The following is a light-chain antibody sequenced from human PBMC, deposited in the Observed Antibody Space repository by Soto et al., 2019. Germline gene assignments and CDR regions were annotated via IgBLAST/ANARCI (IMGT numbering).Light chain of an antibody. CDR1: QSVSSY. J-gene: IGKJ5*01. CDR3: QQRSNWPLT. CDR2: DAS. Sequence: EIVLTQSPATLSLSPGERATLSCRASQSVSSYLAWYQQKPGQAPRLLIYDASNRATGIPARFSGSGSGTEFTLTISSLEPEDFALYYCQQRSNWPLTFGHGTRLEIK. V-gene: IGKV3-11*01.